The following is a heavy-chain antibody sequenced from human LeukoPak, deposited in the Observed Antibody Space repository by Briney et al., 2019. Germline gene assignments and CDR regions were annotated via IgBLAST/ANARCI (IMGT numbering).Heavy chain of an antibody. Sequence: PSETLSLTCTVSGGSISSSSYYWGWIRQPPGKGLEWIGSIYYSGSTYYNPSLKSRVTISVDTSKNQFSLKLSSVTAADTAVYYCARHRQWLRFDFDYWGQGTLVTVSS. CDR3: ARHRQWLRFDFDY. V-gene: IGHV4-39*01. J-gene: IGHJ4*02. CDR1: GGSISSSSYY. CDR2: IYYSGST. D-gene: IGHD5-12*01.